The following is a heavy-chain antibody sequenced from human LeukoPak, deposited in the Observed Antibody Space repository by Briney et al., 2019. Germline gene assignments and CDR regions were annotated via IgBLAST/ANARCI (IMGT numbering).Heavy chain of an antibody. V-gene: IGHV4-39*07. CDR2: IYYSGST. J-gene: IGHJ4*02. CDR1: GDSISSGSYY. Sequence: MPSETPSLACTVSGDSISSGSYYWGWIRQPPGKGLEWIGSIYYSGSTYYNPSLKSRVTISVDTSKNQFSLKVNSVTAADTAVYYCARDSGFHYDYVWGSYRPGFNYWGQGTLVTVSS. CDR3: ARDSGFHYDYVWGSYRPGFNY. D-gene: IGHD3-16*02.